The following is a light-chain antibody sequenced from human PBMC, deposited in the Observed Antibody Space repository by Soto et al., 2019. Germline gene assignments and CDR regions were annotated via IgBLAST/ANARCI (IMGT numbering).Light chain of an antibody. CDR1: QSISSY. V-gene: IGKV1-39*01. J-gene: IGKJ1*01. CDR2: AAS. CDR3: QQGYSIHQT. Sequence: DIQMTQSPPSLSASVGDRVTISCRASQSISSYLNWYQQKPGKAPKLLIYAASSLQSGVPSRFSGSGSGTDFTLTISSLQPEDFATYFCQQGYSIHQTFGQGTKVGIK.